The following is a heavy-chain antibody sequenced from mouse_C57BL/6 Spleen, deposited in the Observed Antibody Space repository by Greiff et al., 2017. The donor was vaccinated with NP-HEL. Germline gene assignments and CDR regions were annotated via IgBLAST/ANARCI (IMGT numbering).Heavy chain of an antibody. CDR2: IDPETGGT. J-gene: IGHJ2*01. CDR1: GYTFTDYE. CDR3: TSAPYYYFDY. V-gene: IGHV1-15*01. Sequence: VQLQQSGAELVRPGASVTLSCKASGYTFTDYEMHWVKQTPVHGLEWIGAIDPETGGTAYNQKFKGKAILTADKSSSTAYMELRSLTSEDSAVYYCTSAPYYYFDYWGQGTTLTVSS. D-gene: IGHD1-1*01.